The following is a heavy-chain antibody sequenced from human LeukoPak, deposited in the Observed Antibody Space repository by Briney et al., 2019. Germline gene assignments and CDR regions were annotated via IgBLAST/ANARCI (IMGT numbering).Heavy chain of an antibody. V-gene: IGHV3-30-3*01. Sequence: PGGSLRLSCAASGFTFSSYAMSWVRQAPGKGLEWVAVISYDGSNKYYADSVKGRFTISRDNSKNTLYLQMNSLRAEDTAVYYCARAPGDDFWSGYYHFDYWGQGTLVTVSS. D-gene: IGHD3-3*01. CDR3: ARAPGDDFWSGYYHFDY. CDR2: ISYDGSNK. CDR1: GFTFSSYA. J-gene: IGHJ4*02.